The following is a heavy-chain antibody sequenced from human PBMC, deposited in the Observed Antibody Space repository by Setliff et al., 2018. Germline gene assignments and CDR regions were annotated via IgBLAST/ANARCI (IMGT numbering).Heavy chain of an antibody. CDR2: IYYAGST. V-gene: IGHV4-59*08. D-gene: IGHD4-4*01. Sequence: SSETLSLTCTVSGGSISSYYWSWIRQPPGKGLEWIGCIYYAGSTNYNPSLKSRVTISVDTSKNQFSLKLSSVTAADTAVYYCARADSNTYYYYYYMDVWGKGTTVTVSS. J-gene: IGHJ6*03. CDR1: GGSISSYY. CDR3: ARADSNTYYYYYYMDV.